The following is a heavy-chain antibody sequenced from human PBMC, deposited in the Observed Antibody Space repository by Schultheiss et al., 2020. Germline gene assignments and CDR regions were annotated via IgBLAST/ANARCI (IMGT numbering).Heavy chain of an antibody. J-gene: IGHJ2*01. Sequence: SETLSLTCAVYGGSFSSYYWGWIRQPPGQGLEWIGEINPSGSTNYNPSLKSRVTVSVDKSKNQFSLKLSSVTAADTAVYYCARAVGGYCSGGSCYFRHWYFDLWGRGTLVTVSS. D-gene: IGHD2-15*01. CDR1: GGSFSSYY. CDR2: INPSGST. CDR3: ARAVGGYCSGGSCYFRHWYFDL. V-gene: IGHV4-34*01.